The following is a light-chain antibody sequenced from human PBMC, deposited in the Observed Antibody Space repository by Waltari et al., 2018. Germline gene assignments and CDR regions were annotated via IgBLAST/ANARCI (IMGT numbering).Light chain of an antibody. V-gene: IGLV3-10*01. CDR2: EDN. CDR1: ELPKRT. Sequence: SSELTQAPSVSVSPGQTARIPCPGDELPKRTVFWYQQQSGQAPVLVIYEDNKRPSGIPERFSGSTSDTLATLTISGAQVDDESDFYCWSTDSSGYYGVFGGGTKLTVL. J-gene: IGLJ3*02. CDR3: WSTDSSGYYGV.